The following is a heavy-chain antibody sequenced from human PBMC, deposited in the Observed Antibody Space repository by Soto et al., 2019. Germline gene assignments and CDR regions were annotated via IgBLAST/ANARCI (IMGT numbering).Heavy chain of an antibody. Sequence: SETLSLTCTVSGGSISSSSYYWGWIRQPPGKGLEWIGSIYYSGSTYYNPSLKSRVTISVDTTKNQFSLKRSSVTAADTAVYYCARSPFYYDILTGYYKFPVWGQGTLVTVSS. D-gene: IGHD3-9*01. CDR3: ARSPFYYDILTGYYKFPV. J-gene: IGHJ4*02. CDR1: GGSISSSSYY. CDR2: IYYSGST. V-gene: IGHV4-39*01.